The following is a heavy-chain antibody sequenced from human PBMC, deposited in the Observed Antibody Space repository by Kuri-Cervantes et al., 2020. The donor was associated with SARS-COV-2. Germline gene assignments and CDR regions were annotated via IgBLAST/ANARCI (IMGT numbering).Heavy chain of an antibody. Sequence: ASVKVSCKASGYTFTSYGISWVRQAPGQGLEWMGWISAYNGNTNYAQKLQGRVTMTTGTSTSTAYMELRSLRSDDTAVYYCARGSIFSDTGGWYFDYWGQGTLVTVSS. V-gene: IGHV1-18*01. CDR2: ISAYNGNT. J-gene: IGHJ4*02. CDR3: ARGSIFSDTGGWYFDY. D-gene: IGHD3-10*01. CDR1: GYTFTSYG.